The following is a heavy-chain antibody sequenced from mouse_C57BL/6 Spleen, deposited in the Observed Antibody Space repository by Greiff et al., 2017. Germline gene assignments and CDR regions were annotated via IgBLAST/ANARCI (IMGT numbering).Heavy chain of an antibody. V-gene: IGHV1-26*01. J-gene: IGHJ4*01. Sequence: EVQLQQSGPELVKPGASVKISCKASGYTFTDYYMNWVKQSHGKSLEWIGDINPNNGGTSYNQKFKGKATLTVDKSSSTAYMELRSLTSEDSAVXYCARFDYDAMDYWGQGTSVTVSS. CDR1: GYTFTDYY. CDR2: INPNNGGT. CDR3: ARFDYDAMDY.